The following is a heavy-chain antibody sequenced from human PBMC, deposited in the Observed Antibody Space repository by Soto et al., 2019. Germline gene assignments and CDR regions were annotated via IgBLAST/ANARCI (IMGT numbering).Heavy chain of an antibody. D-gene: IGHD4-17*01. CDR1: GFIFSNYG. J-gene: IGHJ4*02. V-gene: IGHV3-48*02. Sequence: EVQLVESGGGLVQPGGSLRLSCAASGFIFSNYGLNWVRQAPDKGLEWVSHIGTSGTATLYADSVRGRFTISRDNAKNSLYLQMNSLSDEDTAVYYCTRDPDGDLDFDFWGQRTLVTVSS. CDR2: IGTSGTAT. CDR3: TRDPDGDLDFDF.